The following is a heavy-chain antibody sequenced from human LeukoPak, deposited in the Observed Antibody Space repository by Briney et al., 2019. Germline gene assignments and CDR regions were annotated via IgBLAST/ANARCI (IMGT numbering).Heavy chain of an antibody. D-gene: IGHD6-19*01. CDR3: ATRESRFIAVAGTWFDP. CDR1: GFTFSSYA. J-gene: IGHJ5*02. Sequence: GRSLRLSCAASGFTFSSYAMHWVRQAPGKGLEWVAVISNDGSNKYYADSVKGRFTISRDNSKNTLYLQMNSLRAEDTAVYYCATRESRFIAVAGTWFDPWGQGTLVTVSS. CDR2: ISNDGSNK. V-gene: IGHV3-30-3*01.